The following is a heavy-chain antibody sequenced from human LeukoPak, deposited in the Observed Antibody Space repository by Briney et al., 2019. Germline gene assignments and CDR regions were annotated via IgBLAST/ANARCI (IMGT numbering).Heavy chain of an antibody. Sequence: GASLKVSCKASGYTFTGYYMHWVRQAPGQGLEWMEWINPNSGGTNYAQKFQGRVTMTRDTSISTAYMELSRLRSDDTAVYYCARDGGYYGSGVEAEFDYWGQGTLVTVSS. CDR2: INPNSGGT. D-gene: IGHD3-10*01. J-gene: IGHJ4*02. CDR1: GYTFTGYY. V-gene: IGHV1-2*02. CDR3: ARDGGYYGSGVEAEFDY.